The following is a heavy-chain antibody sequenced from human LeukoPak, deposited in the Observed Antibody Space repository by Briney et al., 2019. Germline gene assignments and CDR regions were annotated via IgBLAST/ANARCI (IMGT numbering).Heavy chain of an antibody. D-gene: IGHD1-26*01. Sequence: GGSLRLSCAASGFTFSDYYMSWIRQAPGKGLEWVSYISSSSSYTNYADSVKGRFTISRDNAKNSLYLQMNSLRAEDTPVYYCARIFKPSVGAFDIWGQGTMVTVSS. CDR2: ISSSSSYT. CDR1: GFTFSDYY. V-gene: IGHV3-11*06. J-gene: IGHJ3*02. CDR3: ARIFKPSVGAFDI.